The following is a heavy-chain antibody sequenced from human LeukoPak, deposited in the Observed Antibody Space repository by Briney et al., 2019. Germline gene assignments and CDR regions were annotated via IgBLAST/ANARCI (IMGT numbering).Heavy chain of an antibody. CDR1: GFMFSNYA. Sequence: GGSLRLSCAASGFMFSNYAMHWVRQAPGQGLDWVAFIRHDGTIKYYGDSVKGRFTISRDNSMNTLCLQLNSLRTDDAAVYYCARGDCSGDCYHPLYYWGQGSLVTVSS. CDR2: IRHDGTIK. J-gene: IGHJ4*01. CDR3: ARGDCSGDCYHPLYY. D-gene: IGHD2-21*02. V-gene: IGHV3-30*02.